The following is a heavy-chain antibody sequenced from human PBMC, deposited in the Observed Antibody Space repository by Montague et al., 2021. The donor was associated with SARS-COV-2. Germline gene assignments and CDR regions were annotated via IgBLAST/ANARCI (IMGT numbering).Heavy chain of an antibody. CDR2: ISGSGVLT. J-gene: IGHJ1*01. V-gene: IGHV3-23*01. CDR3: ARFSRQLLAPEFFQQ. D-gene: IGHD3-3*01. CDR1: GFTFSDNA. Sequence: SLRLSCAASGFTFSDNAMTWVRQAPGKGLECLSSISGSGVLTFYADSVKGRFTISRDNSKNTLSLQMNSLRAEDTAIYYCARFSRQLLAPEFFQQWGQGTLVSVSS.